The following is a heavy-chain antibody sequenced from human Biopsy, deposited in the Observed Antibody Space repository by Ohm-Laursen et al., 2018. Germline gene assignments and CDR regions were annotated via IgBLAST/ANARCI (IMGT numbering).Heavy chain of an antibody. CDR2: IIAVSGLV. Sequence: SVKVSCKASGYTFSTYGISWVRQAPGEGLEWMGGIIAVSGLVNYAPKFQGRVSITADKSTTTAYMELSNLKSEDTAVYYCATPFQYYDSWGGYPPFDHWGQGTLVTVSS. J-gene: IGHJ4*02. CDR3: ATPFQYYDSWGGYPPFDH. D-gene: IGHD3-3*01. CDR1: GYTFSTYG. V-gene: IGHV1-69*10.